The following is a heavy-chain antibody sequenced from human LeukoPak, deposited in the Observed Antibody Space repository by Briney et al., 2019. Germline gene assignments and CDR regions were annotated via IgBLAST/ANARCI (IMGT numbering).Heavy chain of an antibody. Sequence: PSETLSLTCTVSGGSISSYYWVWIRQPPGKGLEWIGNIYYRGTTYYTPSLKSRLTISVDTSKNQFSLKLSSVTATDTAVYYCARMTLAHYFDYWGQGTLVSVSS. CDR1: GGSISSYY. CDR2: IYYRGTT. CDR3: ARMTLAHYFDY. D-gene: IGHD2/OR15-2a*01. J-gene: IGHJ4*02. V-gene: IGHV4-59*04.